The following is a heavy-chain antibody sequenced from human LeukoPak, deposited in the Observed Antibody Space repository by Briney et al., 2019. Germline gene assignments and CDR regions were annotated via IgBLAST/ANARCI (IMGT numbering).Heavy chain of an antibody. J-gene: IGHJ4*02. D-gene: IGHD6-13*01. Sequence: GGSLRLSCAASGFTFSSYGIHWVRQAPGKGLGWVAFIRYDGSNKYYADSVKGRFTISRDNSKNTLYLQMNSLRAEDTAVYYCAKDKMWQQPGYPYYFDYWGQGTLVTVSS. CDR3: AKDKMWQQPGYPYYFDY. CDR2: IRYDGSNK. V-gene: IGHV3-30*02. CDR1: GFTFSSYG.